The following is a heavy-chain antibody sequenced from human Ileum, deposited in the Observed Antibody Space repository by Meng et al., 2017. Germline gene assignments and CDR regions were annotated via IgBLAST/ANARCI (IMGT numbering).Heavy chain of an antibody. V-gene: IGHV4-30-4*01. Sequence: QVQLQESGPGLVKPTQILSFTCSAAGGSFSSDNYYWTWIRQTPGKGLEWIGLTYYNGSPFYNPSLRSRVTISVDTSKDQFSLKLTSVTAADTAVYYCARERRHYYGSGSFDYWGQGILVTVSS. CDR3: ARERRHYYGSGSFDY. J-gene: IGHJ4*02. D-gene: IGHD3-10*01. CDR1: GGSFSSDNYY. CDR2: TYYNGSP.